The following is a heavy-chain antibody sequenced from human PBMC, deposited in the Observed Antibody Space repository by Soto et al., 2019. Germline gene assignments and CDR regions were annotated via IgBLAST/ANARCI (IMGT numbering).Heavy chain of an antibody. CDR3: AKDAVSYNGKWDLFDP. CDR2: IGGSNTDR. Sequence: DVQLLQSGGGLVQPGGSLTLSCAASRFIFSDYAMNWVRQAPGKGLEWVSSIGGSNTDRYYADSVKGRFIISRDNSKNTMYLQLNSLRDDDTAVYYCAKDAVSYNGKWDLFDPWGQGTLVTVSS. J-gene: IGHJ5*02. CDR1: RFIFSDYA. D-gene: IGHD1-26*01. V-gene: IGHV3-23*01.